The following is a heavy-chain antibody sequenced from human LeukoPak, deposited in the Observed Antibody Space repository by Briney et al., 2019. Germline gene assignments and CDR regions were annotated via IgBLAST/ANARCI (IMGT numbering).Heavy chain of an antibody. CDR3: ARGAAYYYYGMDV. CDR1: GGSISSYY. CDR2: IYYSGST. J-gene: IGHJ6*02. Sequence: SETLSLTCTVSGGSISSYYWSWIRQPPGKGLEWIGYIYYSGSTNYNPSLKSRVTISVDTSKNQFSLKLSSVTAADTAVYYCARGAAYYYYGMDVWGQGTTVTVSS. V-gene: IGHV4-59*01.